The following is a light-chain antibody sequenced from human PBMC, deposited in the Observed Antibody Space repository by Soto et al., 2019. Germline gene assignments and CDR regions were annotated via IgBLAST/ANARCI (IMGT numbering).Light chain of an antibody. J-gene: IGLJ1*01. V-gene: IGLV2-8*01. CDR3: SSYTVTTPYV. CDR1: SSDIGAYNY. CDR2: DVN. Sequence: QSALTQPPSASGSPGQSVTISCAGTSSDIGAYNYVSWYQQHPGTAPKLIIYDVNKRPSGVPDRFSGSQSGHTASLTVSGLQAEDEADYYCSSYTVTTPYVFGTGTKVTVL.